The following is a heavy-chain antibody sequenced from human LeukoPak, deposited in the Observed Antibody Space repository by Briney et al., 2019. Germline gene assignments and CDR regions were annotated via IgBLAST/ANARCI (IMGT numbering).Heavy chain of an antibody. CDR3: MSRGY. CDR1: GGSFCGYY. Sequence: KASETLSLTCAVYGGSFCGYYWSWLPHPPGKGLEWIGYIYYSGSTNYNPSLKSRVTISVDSSKYEFCLKLSSVAAADTDGYYCMSRGYWGQGTLVTVSS. J-gene: IGHJ4*02. CDR2: IYYSGST. V-gene: IGHV4-59*01.